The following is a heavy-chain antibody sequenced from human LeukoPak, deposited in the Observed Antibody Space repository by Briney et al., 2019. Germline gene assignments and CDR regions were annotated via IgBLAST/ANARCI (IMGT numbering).Heavy chain of an antibody. J-gene: IGHJ5*02. CDR3: ARGHTGGWFGAS. Sequence: PGGSLRLSCAASGFTVSTNYMSWVRQAPGKGLEWVSLIYGGGSASYADSVKGRFTISRDNSKNTLYLQVNSLRAEDTAFYYCARGHTGGWFGASWGQGTLVTVSS. V-gene: IGHV3-53*01. CDR2: IYGGGSA. D-gene: IGHD3-10*01. CDR1: GFTVSTNY.